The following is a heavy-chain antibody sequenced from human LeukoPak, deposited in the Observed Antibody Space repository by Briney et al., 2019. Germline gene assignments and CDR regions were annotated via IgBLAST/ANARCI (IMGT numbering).Heavy chain of an antibody. V-gene: IGHV3-7*01. Sequence: GSLRLSCAASGFTFSSHWMTWVRQAPGKGPEWVASINKDGSEQYYVDSVKGRFTISRDNAKNSLSLQVSSLRAEDTAVYYCTRGGATSSWYWFFWGQGTLVTVSS. CDR3: TRGGATSSWYWFF. J-gene: IGHJ4*02. CDR1: GFTFSSHW. D-gene: IGHD6-13*01. CDR2: INKDGSEQ.